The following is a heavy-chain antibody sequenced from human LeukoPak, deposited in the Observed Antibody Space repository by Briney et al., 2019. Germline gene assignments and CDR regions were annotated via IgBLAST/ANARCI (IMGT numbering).Heavy chain of an antibody. CDR3: ARDMHSSSWYIGY. V-gene: IGHV3-21*01. D-gene: IGHD6-13*01. Sequence: GGSLRLSCAASGFTFSSYSMNWVRQAPGKGLEWVSSISSSSSYIYYADSVKGRFTISRDDAKNSLYLQMNSLRAEDTAVYYCARDMHSSSWYIGYWGQGTLVTVSS. CDR2: ISSSSSYI. J-gene: IGHJ4*02. CDR1: GFTFSSYS.